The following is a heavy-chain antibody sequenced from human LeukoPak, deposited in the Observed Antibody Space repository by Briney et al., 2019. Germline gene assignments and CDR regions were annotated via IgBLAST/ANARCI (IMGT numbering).Heavy chain of an antibody. CDR1: GFTFSNAW. CDR3: TARAYYYYYMDV. V-gene: IGHV3-15*01. Sequence: PGGSLRLSCAASGFTFSNAWMSWVRQAPGKELEWVGRIKSKTDGGTTDYAAPVKGRFTISRDDSKNTLYLQMNSLKTEDTAVYYCTARAYYYYYMDVWGKGTTVTVSS. CDR2: IKSKTDGGTT. J-gene: IGHJ6*03.